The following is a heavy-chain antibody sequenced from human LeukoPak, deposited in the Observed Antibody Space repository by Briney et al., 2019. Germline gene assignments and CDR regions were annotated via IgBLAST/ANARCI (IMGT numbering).Heavy chain of an antibody. CDR2: ILQGGGTT. J-gene: IGHJ4*02. Sequence: GGSLRLSCAASGFIFNNFAMTWVRQAPGKGLEGVSGILQGGGTTYYADSVKGRFTISRDNSKNTLYLQMNSLRVEDTAIYYCAKDTVRGDGYWEFDYWGQGTLVTVSP. D-gene: IGHD5-24*01. CDR3: AKDTVRGDGYWEFDY. V-gene: IGHV3-23*01. CDR1: GFIFNNFA.